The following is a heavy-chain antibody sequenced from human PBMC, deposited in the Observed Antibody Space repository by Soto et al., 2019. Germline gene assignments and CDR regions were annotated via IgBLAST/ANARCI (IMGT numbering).Heavy chain of an antibody. D-gene: IGHD3-9*01. CDR2: IYYSGST. Sequence: TKTLSLICTVSGGSISSSSNYWGWIRQPPGKGLEWIGSIYYSGSTYYNPSLKSRITISVDTSKNQFSLKLSSVTAADTAVYNCARLREGYCDILTCHYGMDDWGQGITVTVS. J-gene: IGHJ6*02. CDR1: GGSISSSSNY. CDR3: ARLREGYCDILTCHYGMDD. V-gene: IGHV4-39*01.